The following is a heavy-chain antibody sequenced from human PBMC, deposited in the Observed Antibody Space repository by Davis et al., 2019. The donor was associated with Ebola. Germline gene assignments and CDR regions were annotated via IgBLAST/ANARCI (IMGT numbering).Heavy chain of an antibody. CDR1: GFSFTTYW. CDR2: IKPDGGEK. Sequence: GESLKISCAASGFSFTTYWMHWVRQAPGKGPEWVAIIKPDGGEKNYVDSAKGRFTISRDNSKNTLYLQMNSLRAEDTALYYCADSSGYYYFDYWGQGTLVTVSS. J-gene: IGHJ4*02. CDR3: ADSSGYYYFDY. V-gene: IGHV3-7*03. D-gene: IGHD3-22*01.